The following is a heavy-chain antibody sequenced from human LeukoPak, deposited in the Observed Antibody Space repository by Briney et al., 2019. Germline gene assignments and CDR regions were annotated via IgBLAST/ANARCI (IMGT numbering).Heavy chain of an antibody. CDR1: GGSISSSSYY. CDR2: IYYSGST. D-gene: IGHD1-1*01. V-gene: IGHV4-39*07. Sequence: SETLSLTCTVSGGSISSSSYYWGWLRQPPGKGLEGIGSIYYSGSTYYNPSLKSRVTISVDTSKNQFSLKLSSVTAADTAVYYCARGGYNWNDFDYWGQGTLVTVSS. J-gene: IGHJ4*02. CDR3: ARGGYNWNDFDY.